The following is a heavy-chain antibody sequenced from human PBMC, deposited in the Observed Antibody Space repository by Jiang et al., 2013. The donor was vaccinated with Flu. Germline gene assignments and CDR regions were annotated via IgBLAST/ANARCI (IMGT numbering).Heavy chain of an antibody. Sequence: SVKVSCKASGYTFTGYYMHWVRQAPGQGLEWMGWINPNSGGTNYAQKFQGWVTMTRDTSISTAYMELSRLRSDDTAVYYCARDRTVVPAAIVGSGFDPWGQGTLVTVSS. CDR3: ARDRTVVPAAIVGSGFDP. CDR2: INPNSGGT. V-gene: IGHV1-2*04. J-gene: IGHJ5*02. D-gene: IGHD2-2*02. CDR1: GYTFTGYY.